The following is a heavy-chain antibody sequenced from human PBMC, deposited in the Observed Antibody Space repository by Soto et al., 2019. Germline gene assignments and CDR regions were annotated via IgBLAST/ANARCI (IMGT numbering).Heavy chain of an antibody. CDR3: SKENWYSSSWFECDY. J-gene: IGHJ4*02. V-gene: IGHV3-23*01. Sequence: EVQLLESGGGLVQPGGSLRLSCAASGFTFSSYAMSWVRQAPGKGLEWVSGISGSGGSTYYADSVKGRFTISRDNSKNMLCLQVNSMRAEYTAVYYCSKENWYSSSWFECDYWGQGTLVPVCS. CDR1: GFTFSSYA. D-gene: IGHD6-13*01. CDR2: ISGSGGST.